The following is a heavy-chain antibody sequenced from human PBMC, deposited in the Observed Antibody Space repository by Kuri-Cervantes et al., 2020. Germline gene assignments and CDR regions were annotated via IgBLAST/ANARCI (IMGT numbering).Heavy chain of an antibody. J-gene: IGHJ4*02. V-gene: IGHV1-18*01. Sequence: ASVKVSCKASGYTFTSYGISWVRQAPGQGLEWMGWISAYNGDTNYAQKIQGRVTMTTDTSTSTAYMELRSLRSDDAAVYYCAREVRDFDDPRGDYWGQGTLVTVSS. CDR2: ISAYNGDT. D-gene: IGHD4-23*01. CDR1: GYTFTSYG. CDR3: AREVRDFDDPRGDY.